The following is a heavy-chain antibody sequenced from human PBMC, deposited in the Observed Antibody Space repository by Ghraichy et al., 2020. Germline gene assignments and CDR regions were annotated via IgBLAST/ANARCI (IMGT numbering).Heavy chain of an antibody. V-gene: IGHV6-1*01. CDR2: TYYRSQWYH. Sequence: SQTLSLTCAISGDSVSSKSAAWDWIRQSPSRGLEWRGRTYYRSQWYHDYAVSVRGRIIINTDTSKNQIFLQLNSVTPEDTAVYYCAREVARYVDYWAQGTRVTVSS. CDR3: AREVARYVDY. D-gene: IGHD2-15*01. J-gene: IGHJ4*02. CDR1: GDSVSSKSAA.